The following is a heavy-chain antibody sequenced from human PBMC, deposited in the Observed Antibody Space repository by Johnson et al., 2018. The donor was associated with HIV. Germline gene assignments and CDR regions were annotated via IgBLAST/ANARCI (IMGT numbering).Heavy chain of an antibody. V-gene: IGHV3-23*04. Sequence: VQLVESGGGVVRPGGSLRLSCAVSGFTFSDYYMSWVRQAPGKGLEWVSGISGSGGSTYYADSVKGRFTISRDKSKNTLYLQMNSLRAEDTAVYYCAEVSGGVTRDFDIWGQGTMVTVSS. D-gene: IGHD1-26*01. CDR1: GFTFSDYY. CDR3: AEVSGGVTRDFDI. J-gene: IGHJ3*02. CDR2: ISGSGGST.